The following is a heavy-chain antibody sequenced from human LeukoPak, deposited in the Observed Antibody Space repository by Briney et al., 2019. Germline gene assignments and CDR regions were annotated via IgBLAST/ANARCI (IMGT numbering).Heavy chain of an antibody. Sequence: PGGSLRLSCTASGFIFGDYAMSWFRQAPGEGLEWVGFIRSKAHGGTTEYAASVKGRFTISRDDSKSIAYLQMDSLKTEDTAVYYCTRAGRYCSGGSCYSFYWGQGTLVTVSS. D-gene: IGHD2-15*01. CDR3: TRAGRYCSGGSCYSFY. CDR2: IRSKAHGGTT. J-gene: IGHJ4*02. V-gene: IGHV3-49*03. CDR1: GFIFGDYA.